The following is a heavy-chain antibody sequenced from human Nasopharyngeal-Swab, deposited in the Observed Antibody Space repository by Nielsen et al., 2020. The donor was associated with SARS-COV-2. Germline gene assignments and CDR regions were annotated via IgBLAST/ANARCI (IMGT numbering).Heavy chain of an antibody. CDR2: IKQDGSEK. V-gene: IGHV3-7*03. Sequence: GESLKISCAASGFTFSNYWMNWVRQAPGKGLERVAKIKQDGSEKYYVDSVKGRFTISRDNAKNSLYLQMDSLRAEDTAVYYCATAGGWYFDYWGQGTLVTVSS. D-gene: IGHD6-19*01. CDR3: ATAGGWYFDY. CDR1: GFTFSNYW. J-gene: IGHJ4*02.